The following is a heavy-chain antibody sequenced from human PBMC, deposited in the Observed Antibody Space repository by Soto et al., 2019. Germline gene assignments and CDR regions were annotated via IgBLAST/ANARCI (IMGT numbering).Heavy chain of an antibody. D-gene: IGHD6-6*01. CDR2: ISSSSSYI. CDR1: GFTFSSYS. Sequence: GGSLRLSCAASGFTFSSYSMNWVRQAPGKGLEWVSSISSSSSYIYYADSVKGRFTISRDNAKNSLYLQMNSLRAEDTAVYYCARDLEYSSSSADDWGQGTLVTVSS. V-gene: IGHV3-21*01. J-gene: IGHJ4*02. CDR3: ARDLEYSSSSADD.